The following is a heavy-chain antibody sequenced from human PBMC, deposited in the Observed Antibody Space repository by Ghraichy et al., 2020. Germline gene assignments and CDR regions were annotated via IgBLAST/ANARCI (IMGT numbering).Heavy chain of an antibody. D-gene: IGHD3-22*01. V-gene: IGHV3-23*01. Sequence: GGSLRLSCAASGFTFSSYAMSWVRQAPGKGLEWVSAISGSGGSTYYADSVKGRFTISRDNSKNTLYLQMNSLRAEDTAVYYCAKVLIPYYYDSHEALDVWGQGTTVTVSS. CDR2: ISGSGGST. J-gene: IGHJ6*02. CDR1: GFTFSSYA. CDR3: AKVLIPYYYDSHEALDV.